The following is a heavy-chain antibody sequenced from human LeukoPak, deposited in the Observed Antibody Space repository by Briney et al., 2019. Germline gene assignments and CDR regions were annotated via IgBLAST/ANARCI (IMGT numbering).Heavy chain of an antibody. V-gene: IGHV4-39*01. CDR3: ASRGHYYDSSGPGVGY. CDR1: GGSISSSSYY. CDR2: IYYSGST. Sequence: SETLSLTCTVSGGSISSSSYYWGWIRQPPGKGLEWIASIYYSGSTYYNPSLKSRVTISVDTSKNQFSLKLSSVTAADTAVYYCASRGHYYDSSGPGVGYWGQGTLVTVSS. D-gene: IGHD3-22*01. J-gene: IGHJ4*02.